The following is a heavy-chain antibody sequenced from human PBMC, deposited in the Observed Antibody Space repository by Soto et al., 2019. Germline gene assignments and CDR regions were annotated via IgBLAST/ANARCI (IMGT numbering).Heavy chain of an antibody. J-gene: IGHJ4*02. V-gene: IGHV3-9*01. CDR2: LSWNGGDI. Sequence: EVQLVESGGGLVQPGRSLRLSCAASGFTFDNHAMHWVRQAPGKGLEWVSSLSWNGGDIAYADSVKGRFTISRDNAKNSLYLQMNSLRAEDTALYYCVKGYCISTSCFVDFWGQGTLVTVSS. CDR1: GFTFDNHA. CDR3: VKGYCISTSCFVDF. D-gene: IGHD2-2*01.